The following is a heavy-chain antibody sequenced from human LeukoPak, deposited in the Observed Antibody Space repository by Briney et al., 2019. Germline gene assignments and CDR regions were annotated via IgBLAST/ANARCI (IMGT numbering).Heavy chain of an antibody. D-gene: IGHD2-8*01. J-gene: IGHJ6*03. CDR2: ISYDGSNK. Sequence: GGSLRLSCAASGFTFSSYAMHWVRQAPGKGLEWVAVISYDGSNKYYADSVKGRFSISRDSSKNILNLQMNSLRAEDTAVYYCAKDRCSNGIGCYYYYMDVWGKGTTVTISS. V-gene: IGHV3-30*04. CDR1: GFTFSSYA. CDR3: AKDRCSNGIGCYYYYMDV.